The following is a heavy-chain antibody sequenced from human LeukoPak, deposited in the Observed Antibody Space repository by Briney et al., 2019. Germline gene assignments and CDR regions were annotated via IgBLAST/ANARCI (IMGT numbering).Heavy chain of an antibody. D-gene: IGHD3-3*01. J-gene: IGHJ4*02. Sequence: PGGSLRLSCAASGFTFSSPWMHWVRQAPGKGLVWVANIKQDGSEAYDGDSVRGRFTISRDNAKNSLYLQMNSLRAEDMAVYYCARVEWMGRMDYWGQGTLITVSS. CDR1: GFTFSSPW. V-gene: IGHV3-7*04. CDR3: ARVEWMGRMDY. CDR2: IKQDGSEA.